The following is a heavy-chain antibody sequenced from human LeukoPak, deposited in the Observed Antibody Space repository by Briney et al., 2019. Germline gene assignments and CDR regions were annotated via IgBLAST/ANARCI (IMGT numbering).Heavy chain of an antibody. Sequence: GASVTVSCTASGYTFTSYDINWVRQAPGQGLEWMGWMNPNSGNTGYAQKFQGRVTMTRNTSISTAYMELSSLRSEDTAVYYCARGGIAVAGTFKYYYGMDVWGQGTTVTVSS. D-gene: IGHD6-19*01. CDR3: ARGGIAVAGTFKYYYGMDV. V-gene: IGHV1-8*01. J-gene: IGHJ6*02. CDR2: MNPNSGNT. CDR1: GYTFTSYD.